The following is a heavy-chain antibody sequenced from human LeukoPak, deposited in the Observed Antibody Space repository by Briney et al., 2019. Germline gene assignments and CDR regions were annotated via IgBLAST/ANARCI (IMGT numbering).Heavy chain of an antibody. Sequence: GGSLRLPCAASGFTFITYTMIWVRQAPGKGLEWVSSISSSSSTKYYADSVKGRFTISRDNANNSLYLQVASLRDEDTAIYYCARMRGPTTGALDIWGPGTMVAVSS. CDR1: GFTFITYT. CDR3: ARMRGPTTGALDI. CDR2: ISSSSSTK. D-gene: IGHD1-26*01. V-gene: IGHV3-48*02. J-gene: IGHJ3*02.